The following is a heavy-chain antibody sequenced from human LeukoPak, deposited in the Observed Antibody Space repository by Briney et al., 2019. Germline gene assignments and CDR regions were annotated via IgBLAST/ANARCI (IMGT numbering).Heavy chain of an antibody. CDR1: GFTFSSYS. D-gene: IGHD3-22*01. J-gene: IGHJ4*02. Sequence: GSLRLSCAASGFTFSSYSMNWVRQAPGKGLEWVSYISSSSSTIYYADSVKGRFTISRDNAKNSLYLQMNSLRAEDTAVYYCARSRLDSSGYCYYFDYWGQGTLVTVSS. CDR2: ISSSSSTI. CDR3: ARSRLDSSGYCYYFDY. V-gene: IGHV3-48*04.